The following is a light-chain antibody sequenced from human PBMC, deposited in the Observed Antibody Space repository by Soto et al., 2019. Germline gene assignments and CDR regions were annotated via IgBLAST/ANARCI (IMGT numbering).Light chain of an antibody. CDR1: QSLLHSNGYNY. CDR3: MQALQTPLT. Sequence: DFVMTQSQLSLPVTPGEPASISCRSSQSLLHSNGYNYLDWYLKKPVQSPQVLIYMGSNRASGVPDRFSGSGSGKEFTLKISRVEAEDGGVYYCMQALQTPLTFGGGTKVEIK. V-gene: IGKV2-28*01. J-gene: IGKJ4*01. CDR2: MGS.